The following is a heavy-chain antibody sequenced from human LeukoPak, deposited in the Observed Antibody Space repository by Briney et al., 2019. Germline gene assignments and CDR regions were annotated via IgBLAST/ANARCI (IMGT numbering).Heavy chain of an antibody. V-gene: IGHV3-33*01. CDR1: GFTFSNYV. CDR2: IWYDGSNG. J-gene: IGHJ4*02. D-gene: IGHD1-26*01. Sequence: GRSLRLSCIASGFTFSNYVMHWVRQAPGKGLEWVAVIWYDGSNGYYGDSVKGRFTISRDNSKNTLDLQMNSLRGEDTAVYYCARAIVGAIDYWGQGTLVTVSS. CDR3: ARAIVGAIDY.